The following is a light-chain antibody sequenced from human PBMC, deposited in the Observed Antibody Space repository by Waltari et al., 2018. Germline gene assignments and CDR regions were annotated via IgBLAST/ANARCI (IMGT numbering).Light chain of an antibody. CDR1: ERIGTY. Sequence: DIQMTQSPSSLSASVGDRVTITCRESERIGTYLNWYQKKSGKAPKLLIYAAASLQSGVPSRFSGSGSGTDFTLTISSLQPEDSATYYCQQSYNSPYTFGQGTKLEIK. CDR3: QQSYNSPYT. V-gene: IGKV1-39*01. CDR2: AAA. J-gene: IGKJ2*01.